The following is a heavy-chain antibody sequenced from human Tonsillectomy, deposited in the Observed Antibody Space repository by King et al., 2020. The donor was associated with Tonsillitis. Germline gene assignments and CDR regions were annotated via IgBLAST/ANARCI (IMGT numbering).Heavy chain of an antibody. CDR2: ISRSGFSI. V-gene: IGHV3-48*03. Sequence: VQLVESGGGLVQPGGSLSLSCAASGFTFSSYEMIWVRQAPGMGLDWVSYISRSGFSIYYADSVNGRFTISRVNPKNSLYLQMNSLSAEDTAVYYCARVYNYYYYMDVWGKGTTVTVSS. CDR1: GFTFSSYE. J-gene: IGHJ6*03. CDR3: ARVYNYYYYMDV.